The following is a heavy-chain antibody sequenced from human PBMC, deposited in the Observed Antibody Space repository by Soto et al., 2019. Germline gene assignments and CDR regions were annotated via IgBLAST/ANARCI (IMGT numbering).Heavy chain of an antibody. V-gene: IGHV1-69*13. Sequence: SVKVSCKASGGTFSSYAISWVRQAPGQGLEWMGGIIPIFGTANYAQKFQGRVTITADESTSTAYMELSSLRSEDTAVYYCARGPGYYGSGSYYYGMDVWGQGTTVTVSS. CDR2: IIPIFGTA. J-gene: IGHJ6*02. D-gene: IGHD3-10*01. CDR1: GGTFSSYA. CDR3: ARGPGYYGSGSYYYGMDV.